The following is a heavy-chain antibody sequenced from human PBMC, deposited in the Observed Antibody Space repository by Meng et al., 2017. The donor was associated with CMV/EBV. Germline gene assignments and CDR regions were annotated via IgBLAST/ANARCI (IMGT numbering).Heavy chain of an antibody. D-gene: IGHD2-2*01. CDR2: FDPEDGET. V-gene: IGHV1-24*01. J-gene: IGHJ6*02. Sequence: ASVKVSCKVSGYTLTELSMHWVRQAPGKGLEWMGGFDPEDGETIYAQKFQGRVTMTEDTSTDTAYMELSSLRSEDTAVYYCATETGLYYQPPIYYYYGMDVWGQGTTVTVSS. CDR1: GYTLTELS. CDR3: ATETGLYYQPPIYYYYGMDV.